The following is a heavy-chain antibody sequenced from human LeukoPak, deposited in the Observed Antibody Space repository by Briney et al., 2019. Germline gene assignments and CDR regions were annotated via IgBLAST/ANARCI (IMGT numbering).Heavy chain of an antibody. CDR2: MNPINGNT. V-gene: IGHV1-8*01. D-gene: IGHD3-10*01. CDR1: GFTLTNYD. J-gene: IGHJ5*02. CDR3: VRDGEGVAISVNFWFDP. Sequence: ASVKVSCKASGFTLTNYDINWVRQATGQGLEWMGWMNPINGNTGYARKFQGRVTMTRDTSISTAYMELRSPTSEDTAIYYCVRDGEGVAISVNFWFDPWGQGTLVTVSS.